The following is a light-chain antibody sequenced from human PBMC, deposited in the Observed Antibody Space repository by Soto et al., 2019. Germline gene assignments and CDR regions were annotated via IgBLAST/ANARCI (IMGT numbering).Light chain of an antibody. J-gene: IGKJ4*01. CDR2: GAS. V-gene: IGKV3-20*01. Sequence: DIVLMQSPGTLSLSPGERATLSCRASQSVTTDYLAWYQHKPGQAPRLLIYGASTRATGIPDRFSRSGSGTAYSLTIATLATEGFSAYYGAEYGSPPFTFGGGSKV. CDR1: QSVTTDY. CDR3: AEYGSPPFT.